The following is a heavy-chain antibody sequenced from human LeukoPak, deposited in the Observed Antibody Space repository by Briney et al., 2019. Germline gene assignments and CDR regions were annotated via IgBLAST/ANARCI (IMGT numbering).Heavy chain of an antibody. Sequence: GGSLRLSCAASGFTFTSYAMNWVRQAPGKGLEWVSYISSSSSTIYYADPVKGRFTISRDDAKNSLYLQMNSLRDEDTARYYCARDCSGGSCYLDYWGQGTLVTVSS. CDR1: GFTFTSYA. CDR2: ISSSSSTI. D-gene: IGHD2-15*01. V-gene: IGHV3-48*02. CDR3: ARDCSGGSCYLDY. J-gene: IGHJ4*02.